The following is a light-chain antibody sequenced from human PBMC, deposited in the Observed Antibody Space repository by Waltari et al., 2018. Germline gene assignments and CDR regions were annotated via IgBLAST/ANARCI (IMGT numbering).Light chain of an antibody. V-gene: IGKV1-39*01. Sequence: DIQLTHSPSSLSASVGDGVTITCRASQTMSSHLNWYQQKAGKAPGLLIYSASTLQSGVPSRFSGSGSGTDFSLTISGLQPEDSATYFCQQSYSSSPAFGQGTKLDIK. CDR3: QQSYSSSPA. J-gene: IGKJ2*01. CDR1: QTMSSH. CDR2: SAS.